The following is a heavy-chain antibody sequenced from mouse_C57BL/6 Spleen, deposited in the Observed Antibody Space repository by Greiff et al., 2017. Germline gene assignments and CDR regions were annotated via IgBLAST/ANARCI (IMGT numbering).Heavy chain of an antibody. CDR3: AREGGSSYPYYFDY. Sequence: VQLQQSDAELVKPGASVKISCKVSGYTFTDHTIHWMKQRPEQGLDWIGYIHPRDGSTKYNEKFKGKATLTADKSSSTAYMQLNSLTSAGSAVYFCAREGGSSYPYYFDYWGQGTTLTVSS. D-gene: IGHD1-1*01. V-gene: IGHV1-78*01. CDR1: GYTFTDHT. CDR2: IHPRDGST. J-gene: IGHJ2*01.